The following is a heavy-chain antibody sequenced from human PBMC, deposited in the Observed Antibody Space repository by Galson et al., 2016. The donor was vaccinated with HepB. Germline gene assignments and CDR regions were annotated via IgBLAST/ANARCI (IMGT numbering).Heavy chain of an antibody. CDR1: GFTFSTYA. V-gene: IGHV3-21*01. CDR3: ARDAQQLLRGYYYGMDV. CDR2: ISRSSRHI. J-gene: IGHJ6*01. Sequence: SLRLSCAASGFTFSTYAMNWVRQAPGKGLEWVSPISRSSRHIYYADSVKGRSTISRDNAKNSLYLEMNSLRAEDTAVYYCARDAQQLLRGYYYGMDVWGQGTTVTVSS. D-gene: IGHD1-1*01.